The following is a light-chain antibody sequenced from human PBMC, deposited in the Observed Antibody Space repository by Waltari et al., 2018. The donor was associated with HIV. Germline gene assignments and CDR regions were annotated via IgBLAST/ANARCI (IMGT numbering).Light chain of an antibody. CDR2: DVT. J-gene: IGLJ2*01. CDR1: SSDVGGYNS. CDR3: SSYTTSRTVV. Sequence: QSALTQPASVSGSPGQSITISCTGTSSDVGGYNSVSWYQQHPGKAPKLMVYDVTNRPSGVSNRFSGSKSGNTAFLTISGLQAEDEADYYCSSYTTSRTVVFGGGTKLTVL. V-gene: IGLV2-14*03.